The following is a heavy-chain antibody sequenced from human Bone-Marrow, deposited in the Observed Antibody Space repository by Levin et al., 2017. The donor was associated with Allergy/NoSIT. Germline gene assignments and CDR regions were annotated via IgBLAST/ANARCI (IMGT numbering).Heavy chain of an antibody. CDR3: ARGWGNCSGTGCYNGMEV. CDR1: RFTLRDFG. J-gene: IGHJ6*02. D-gene: IGHD2-15*01. Sequence: GGSLRLSCVGSRFTLRDFGMHWVRQAPGKGLEWVAVISSDGSHQYYGDSVKGRFSISRDKNTVYLQMNSVRPEDTAVYYCARGWGNCSGTGCYNGMEVWGQGTTVTVSS. V-gene: IGHV3-30*03. CDR2: ISSDGSHQ.